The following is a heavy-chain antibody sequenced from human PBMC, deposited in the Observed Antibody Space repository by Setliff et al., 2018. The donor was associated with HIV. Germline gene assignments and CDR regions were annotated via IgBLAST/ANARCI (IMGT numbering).Heavy chain of an antibody. V-gene: IGHV3-15*01. CDR1: GFIFRNAW. D-gene: IGHD3-10*01. Sequence: GGSLRLSCAASGFIFRNAWMSWVRQGPGKGLEWVGRIKSKADGGTTDYAASVEGRFTISRDDSKNTLYLQMNSLKIEDTAVYYCTTWDKGSVWFGELLVSPDVFDIWGQGTLVTVSS. CDR2: IKSKADGGTT. CDR3: TTWDKGSVWFGELLVSPDVFDI. J-gene: IGHJ3*02.